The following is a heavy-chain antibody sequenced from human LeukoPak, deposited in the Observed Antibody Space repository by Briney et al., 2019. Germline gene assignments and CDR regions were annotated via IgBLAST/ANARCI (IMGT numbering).Heavy chain of an antibody. Sequence: PGRSLRLSCAASGFTFSSYGMRWVRQAPGKGLEWMALISYDGSIKYYADSVKGRFTISRDNSKNTLYLQMNSLRAEDTAVYYCAKDGPNSWFGEATSGQGTLVTVSS. CDR2: ISYDGSIK. V-gene: IGHV3-30*18. CDR1: GFTFSSYG. D-gene: IGHD3-10*01. CDR3: AKDGPNSWFGEAT. J-gene: IGHJ5*02.